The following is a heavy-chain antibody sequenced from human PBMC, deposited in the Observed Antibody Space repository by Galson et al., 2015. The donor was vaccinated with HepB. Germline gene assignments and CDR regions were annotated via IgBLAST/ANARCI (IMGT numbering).Heavy chain of an antibody. D-gene: IGHD3-9*01. CDR2: IIPIFGTA. J-gene: IGHJ6*02. Sequence: SVKVSCKASGGTFSSYAISWVRQAPGQGLEWMGGIIPIFGTANYAQKFQGRVTITADESTSTAYMELSSLRSEDTAVYYCAGTARYYYYYYGTDVWGQGTTVTVSS. CDR1: GGTFSSYA. CDR3: AGTARYYYYYYGTDV. V-gene: IGHV1-69*13.